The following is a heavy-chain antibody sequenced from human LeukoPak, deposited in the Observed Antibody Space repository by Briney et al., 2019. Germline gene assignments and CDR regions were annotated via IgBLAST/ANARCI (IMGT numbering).Heavy chain of an antibody. CDR3: ARNTPDISLEG. CDR1: GFTFSTCT. Sequence: GGSLTLSCAASGFTFSTCTMNWVRQAPGQGLEWVSSISSSSSYIYYADSVKGRFTISRDNAKNSLYLQMNSLRAEDTAVSYCARNTPDISLEGWGRGTLVTVSS. V-gene: IGHV3-21*01. CDR2: ISSSSSYI. D-gene: IGHD3-9*01. J-gene: IGHJ4*02.